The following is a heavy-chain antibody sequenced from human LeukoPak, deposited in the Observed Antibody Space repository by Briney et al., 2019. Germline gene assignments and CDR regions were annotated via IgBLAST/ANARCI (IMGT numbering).Heavy chain of an antibody. V-gene: IGHV3-15*01. CDR2: IKSKTDGGTT. CDR1: GFTFNTAW. CDR3: TAELRL. J-gene: IGHJ1*01. Sequence: VGSLRLSCAVSGFTFNTAWMSWVRQAPGKGLEYIGRIKSKTDGGTTYYAAPVKGRFTISRDDSKNTLYLQTNGLKIEDTALYYCTAELRLWGQGTLVTVSS. D-gene: IGHD3-16*01.